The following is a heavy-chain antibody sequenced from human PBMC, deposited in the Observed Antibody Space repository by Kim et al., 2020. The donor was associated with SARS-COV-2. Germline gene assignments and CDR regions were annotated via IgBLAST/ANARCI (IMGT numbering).Heavy chain of an antibody. V-gene: IGHV3-30*18. Sequence: GGSLRLSCAASGFTFSSYGMHWVRQAPGKGLEWVAVISYDGSNKYYADSVKGRFTISRDNSKNTLYLQMNSLRAEDTAVYYCAKTMIVVGTLDYWGQGTL. CDR3: AKTMIVVGTLDY. CDR1: GFTFSSYG. CDR2: ISYDGSNK. D-gene: IGHD3-22*01. J-gene: IGHJ4*02.